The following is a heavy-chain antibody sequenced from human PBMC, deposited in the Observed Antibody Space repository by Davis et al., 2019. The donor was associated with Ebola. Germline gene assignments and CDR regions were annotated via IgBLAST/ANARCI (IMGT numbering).Heavy chain of an antibody. J-gene: IGHJ4*02. Sequence: ASVKVSCKASGYTFTNYYIHWVRQAPGQGLEWMGSIDPSGGTTIYAQRFQGKVTMTRDTSTSTVYVHLSSLSTDDTAVYYCAKDYSSGWNIDSWGQGTLVTVSS. CDR2: IDPSGGTT. D-gene: IGHD6-19*01. CDR1: GYTFTNYY. CDR3: AKDYSSGWNIDS. V-gene: IGHV1-46*01.